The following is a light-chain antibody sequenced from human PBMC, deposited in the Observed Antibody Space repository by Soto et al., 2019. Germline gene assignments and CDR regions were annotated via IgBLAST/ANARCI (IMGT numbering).Light chain of an antibody. V-gene: IGKV1-39*01. CDR3: QQSYTTPRFT. CDR1: QHINSF. J-gene: IGKJ2*01. Sequence: IQMTQSPSSLSASVGDRVSITCRASQHINSFLNWYQQKPGEAPKLLIYAASRLQDGVPSRFSGSGSGTDFTLTISSLQPEDFATYSCQQSYTTPRFTFGQGTKVDIK. CDR2: AAS.